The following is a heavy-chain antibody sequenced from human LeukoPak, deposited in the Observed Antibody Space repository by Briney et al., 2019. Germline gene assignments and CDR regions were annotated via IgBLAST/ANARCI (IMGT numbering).Heavy chain of an antibody. CDR3: KRDQMNY. CDR1: EFTLSRNY. J-gene: IGHJ4*02. D-gene: IGHD5-24*01. CDR2: IFSNGDT. Sequence: GGSLRLSCTASEFTLSRNYMLWVRQAPGKGLEWVSLIFSNGDTHYADSVKGRFTISKHTCNNTVSLQMNSLRVEDPAMYSCKRDQMNYWGQGTLVTVSS. V-gene: IGHV3-53*01.